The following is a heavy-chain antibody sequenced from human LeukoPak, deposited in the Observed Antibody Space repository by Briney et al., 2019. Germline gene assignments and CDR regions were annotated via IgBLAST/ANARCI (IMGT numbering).Heavy chain of an antibody. Sequence: PGRSLRLSCAASGFTFSSYAMHWVRQAPGKGLEWVAVISYDGSNKYYADSVKGRFTISRDNSKNTPYLQMNSLRAEDTAVYYCARSLRTDFDYWGQGTLVTVSS. CDR2: ISYDGSNK. J-gene: IGHJ4*02. CDR1: GFTFSSYA. CDR3: ARSLRTDFDY. V-gene: IGHV3-30-3*01.